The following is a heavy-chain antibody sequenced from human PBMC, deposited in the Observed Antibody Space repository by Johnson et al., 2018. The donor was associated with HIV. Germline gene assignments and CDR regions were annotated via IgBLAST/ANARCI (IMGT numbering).Heavy chain of an antibody. J-gene: IGHJ3*02. CDR3: ARVEAAAGLAFDI. D-gene: IGHD6-13*01. V-gene: IGHV3-23*04. CDR1: GFTFSSYW. CDR2: ISGSGGRT. Sequence: VHLVESGGGLVQPGGSLRLSCAASGFTFSSYWMSWVRQAPGKGLEWVSCISGSGGRTYYADSVKGRFTISRDNSKGTLYLQMDGLRPEDTALYYCARVEAAAGLAFDIWGQGTMVTVSS.